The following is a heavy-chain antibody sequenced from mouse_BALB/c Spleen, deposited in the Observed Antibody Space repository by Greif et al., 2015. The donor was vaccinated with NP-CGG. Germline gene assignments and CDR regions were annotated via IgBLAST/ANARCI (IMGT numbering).Heavy chain of an antibody. D-gene: IGHD2-14*01. V-gene: IGHV5-6*01. CDR2: ISSGGSYT. J-gene: IGHJ4*01. CDR1: GFTFSSYG. CDR3: ARDRAMDY. Sequence: EVKLVESGGDLVKPGGSLKLSCAASGFTFSSYGMSWVRQTPDKRLEWVATISSGGSYTYYPDSVKGRFTISRDNAKNTLYLQMSSLKSEDTAMYYCARDRAMDYWGQGTSVTVSS.